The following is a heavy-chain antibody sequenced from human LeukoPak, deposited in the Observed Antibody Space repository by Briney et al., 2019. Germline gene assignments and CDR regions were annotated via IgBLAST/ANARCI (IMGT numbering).Heavy chain of an antibody. Sequence: PGGSLRLSCAASGFTFSSYEMNWVRQAPGKGLEWVSYIRSSGSIIYYADSVKGRFTISRDNARNSLYLQMGSLRAEDTAVYYCATYTHWVAGDVWGQGTTVTVSS. CDR2: IRSSGSII. J-gene: IGHJ6*02. D-gene: IGHD3-16*01. CDR3: ATYTHWVAGDV. V-gene: IGHV3-48*03. CDR1: GFTFSSYE.